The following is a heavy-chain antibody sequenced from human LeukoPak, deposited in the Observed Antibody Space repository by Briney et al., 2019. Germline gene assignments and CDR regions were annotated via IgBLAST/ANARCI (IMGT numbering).Heavy chain of an antibody. Sequence: QPGGSLRLSCAASGFTLSNYWMHWVRQAPGEGLVWVSRIDPDGITTNYADSVKGRFTTSRDNAKNTLYLQMNSLRAEDTAVYYCARDMETARWLQQHRTFDHWGQGTLVTVSS. D-gene: IGHD5-24*01. V-gene: IGHV3-74*01. CDR2: IDPDGITT. CDR1: GFTLSNYW. J-gene: IGHJ4*02. CDR3: ARDMETARWLQQHRTFDH.